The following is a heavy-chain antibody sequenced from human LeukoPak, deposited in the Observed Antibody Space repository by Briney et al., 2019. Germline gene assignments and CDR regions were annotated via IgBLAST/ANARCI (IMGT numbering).Heavy chain of an antibody. CDR3: ARQVAATYFSDY. V-gene: IGHV5-51*01. CDR2: IYPDDSDT. J-gene: IGHJ4*02. Sequence: GESLKISCKGSGYSFTNYWIGWVRQMPGKGLEWMGIIYPDDSDTRYSPSFQGQVTISADKSTSTSYLQWSSLKASDTAMYYCARQVAATYFSDYWGQGTLVTVSS. D-gene: IGHD1-26*01. CDR1: GYSFTNYW.